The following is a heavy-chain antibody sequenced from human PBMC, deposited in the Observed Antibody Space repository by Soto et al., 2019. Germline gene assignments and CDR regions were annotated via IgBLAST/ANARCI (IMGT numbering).Heavy chain of an antibody. J-gene: IGHJ5*02. CDR1: GYTFTSYG. CDR3: ARDVAYSYCSSTSCYGRAWFDP. Sequence: GDSVKVACKASGYTFTSYGISWVRQAPGQGLEWMGWISAYNGNTNYAQKLQGRVTMTTDTSTSTAYMELRSLRSDDTAVYYCARDVAYSYCSSTSCYGRAWFDPWGQGTLVTVSS. D-gene: IGHD2-2*01. V-gene: IGHV1-18*01. CDR2: ISAYNGNT.